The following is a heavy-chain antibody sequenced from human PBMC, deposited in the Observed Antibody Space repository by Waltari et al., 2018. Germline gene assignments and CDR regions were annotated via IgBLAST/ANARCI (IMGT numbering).Heavy chain of an antibody. CDR1: GYTFTSYY. Sequence: QVQLVQSGAEVKKPGASVKVSCKASGYTFTSYYMHWVRQAPGQGLEWMGIINPRGGSTSYGQKFQGRVTMTRDTSTSTVYMELSSLRSEDTAVYYCARDFRGWFLGFDYWGQGTLVTVSS. CDR3: ARDFRGWFLGFDY. V-gene: IGHV1-46*01. CDR2: INPRGGST. J-gene: IGHJ4*02. D-gene: IGHD6-19*01.